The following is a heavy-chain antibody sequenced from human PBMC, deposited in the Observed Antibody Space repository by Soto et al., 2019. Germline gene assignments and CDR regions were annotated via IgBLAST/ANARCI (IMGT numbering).Heavy chain of an antibody. CDR2: INHSGST. D-gene: IGHD6-19*01. CDR3: ARGWGSGVFDY. J-gene: IGHJ4*02. CDR1: GLSFSGFY. Sequence: SSETLSPTCAVFGLSFSGFYWNWIRQPPGKGLEWIGEINHSGSTNYNPSLKSRVTISVDTSKNQFSLKLSSVTAADTAVYYCARGWGSGVFDYWGQGTLVTVS. V-gene: IGHV4-34*01.